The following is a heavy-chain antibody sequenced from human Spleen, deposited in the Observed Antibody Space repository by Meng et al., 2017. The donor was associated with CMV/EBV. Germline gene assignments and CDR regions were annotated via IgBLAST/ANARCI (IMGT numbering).Heavy chain of an antibody. V-gene: IGHV3-11*01. CDR3: VRDLGYNHGYSLNN. CDR1: GFIITDYY. CDR2: ISSNGNTI. Sequence: GESLKISCATSGFIITDYYMSWIRQRPGKGLEWLAYISSNGNTIKYSDSVEGRFIISRDNAEASLHLHMNSLRAEDTAVYYCVRDLGYNHGYSLNNWGQGTLVTVSS. D-gene: IGHD5-18*01. J-gene: IGHJ4*02.